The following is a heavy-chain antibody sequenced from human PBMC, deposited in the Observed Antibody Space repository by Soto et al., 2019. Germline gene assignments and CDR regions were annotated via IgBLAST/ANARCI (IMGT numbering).Heavy chain of an antibody. J-gene: IGHJ6*02. CDR2: INAGNGNT. CDR1: GYTFTSYA. D-gene: IGHD6-13*01. CDR3: ARGAYSSSWSSWYYYGMDV. V-gene: IGHV1-3*01. Sequence: AASVKVSCKASGYTFTSYAMHWVRQAPGQRLEWMGWINAGNGNTKYSQKFQGRVTITRDTSASTAYMELSSLRSEDTAVYYCARGAYSSSWSSWYYYGMDVWGQGTTVTVSS.